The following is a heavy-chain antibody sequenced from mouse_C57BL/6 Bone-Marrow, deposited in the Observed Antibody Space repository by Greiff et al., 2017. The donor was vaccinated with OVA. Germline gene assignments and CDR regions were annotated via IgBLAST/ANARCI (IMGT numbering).Heavy chain of an antibody. CDR2: IDPENGDT. CDR3: TYGYDWFAY. Sequence: EVKVVESGAELVRPGASVKLSCTASGFNIKDDYMHWVKQRPEQGLEWIGWIDPENGDTEYASKFQGKATITADTSSNTAYLQLSSLTSEDTAVYYCTYGYDWFAYWGQGTLVTVSA. D-gene: IGHD2-2*01. V-gene: IGHV14-4*01. J-gene: IGHJ3*01. CDR1: GFNIKDDY.